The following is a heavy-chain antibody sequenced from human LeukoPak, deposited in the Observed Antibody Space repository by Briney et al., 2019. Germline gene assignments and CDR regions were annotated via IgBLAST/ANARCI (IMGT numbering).Heavy chain of an antibody. CDR1: GFTFSSYW. V-gene: IGHV3-74*01. D-gene: IGHD3-16*02. CDR3: ALYVWGSYRAFDP. J-gene: IGHJ5*02. Sequence: PGGSLRLSRAASGFTFSSYWMHWVRQAPGKGLVWVSRINSDGSSTSYADSVKGRFTISRDNAKNTLYLQMNSLRAEDTAVYYCALYVWGSYRAFDPWGQGTLVTVSS. CDR2: INSDGSST.